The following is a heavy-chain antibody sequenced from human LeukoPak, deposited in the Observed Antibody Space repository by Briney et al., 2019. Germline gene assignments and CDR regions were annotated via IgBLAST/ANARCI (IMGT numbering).Heavy chain of an antibody. V-gene: IGHV3-33*06. J-gene: IGHJ3*02. D-gene: IGHD3/OR15-3a*01. CDR3: VKSRTGHDAFEI. CDR1: GFTFSSYG. CDR2: IWYDGTTK. Sequence: PGRSLRLSCAASGFTFSSYGMHWVRQAPGKGLEWVAIIWYDGTTKYYADSVKGRFTLSRDNSKNTMFLQMNSLRAEDTAVYYCVKSRTGHDAFEIWVQGRNVSVSS.